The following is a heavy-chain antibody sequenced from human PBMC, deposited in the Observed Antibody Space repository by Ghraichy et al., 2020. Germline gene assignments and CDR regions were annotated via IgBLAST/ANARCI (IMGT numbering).Heavy chain of an antibody. J-gene: IGHJ6*02. D-gene: IGHD3-3*01. CDR2: ISVSGRNT. CDR3: ARGFGVVRFYYYHGLDV. V-gene: IGHV3-21*01. Sequence: GGSLRLSCAASGLTFSNYNMNWVRQAPGKGLEWVSSISVSGRNTFYADSVKGRFTISRDNAKNSLSLQMNSLRAEDTAVYYCARGFGVVRFYYYHGLDVWGQGTTVTVSS. CDR1: GLTFSNYN.